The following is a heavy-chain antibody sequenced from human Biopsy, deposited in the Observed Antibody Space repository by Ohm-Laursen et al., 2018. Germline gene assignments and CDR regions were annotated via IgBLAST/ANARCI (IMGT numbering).Heavy chain of an antibody. J-gene: IGHJ4*02. Sequence: SDTLSLTCTVSGDSINNYYWSWIRQPAGKGLEWIGRIYTSGSPNYNLSLKSRVTISVDTSKNQFSLKLYSVTAADTAVYYCARGGRYYYDSPDNWGQGTLVIVSS. CDR2: IYTSGSP. CDR1: GDSINNYY. D-gene: IGHD3-22*01. V-gene: IGHV4-4*07. CDR3: ARGGRYYYDSPDN.